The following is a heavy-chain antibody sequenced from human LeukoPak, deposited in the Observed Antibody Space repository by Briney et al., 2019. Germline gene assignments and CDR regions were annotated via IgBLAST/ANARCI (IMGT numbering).Heavy chain of an antibody. CDR3: AKGLRWNYYGSGSYGGTDAFDI. CDR2: ISGSGGST. Sequence: GGSLILSCAASGFTFSSYAMSWVRQAPGKGLEWVSAISGSGGSTYYADSVKGRFTISRDNSKNTLYLQMNSLRAEDTAVYYCAKGLRWNYYGSGSYGGTDAFDIWGQGTMVTVSS. J-gene: IGHJ3*02. CDR1: GFTFSSYA. V-gene: IGHV3-23*01. D-gene: IGHD3-10*01.